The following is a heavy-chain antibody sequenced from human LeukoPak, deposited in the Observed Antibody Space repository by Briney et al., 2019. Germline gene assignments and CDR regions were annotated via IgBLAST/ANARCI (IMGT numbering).Heavy chain of an antibody. CDR3: ARHANYYGSGSYLNWFDP. Sequence: SETLSLTCTVSGDSISSYYWSWIRQPPGKGLEWIGYMHYSGTTNRNPSLKSRVTISVDTSKNHFSLKLTSVTAADTAVYYCARHANYYGSGSYLNWFDPWGQGTLVTVSS. CDR1: GDSISSYY. CDR2: MHYSGTT. V-gene: IGHV4-59*08. J-gene: IGHJ5*02. D-gene: IGHD3-10*01.